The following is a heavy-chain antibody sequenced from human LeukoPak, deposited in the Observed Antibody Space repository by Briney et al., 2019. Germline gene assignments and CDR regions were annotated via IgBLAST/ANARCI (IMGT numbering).Heavy chain of an antibody. CDR2: ISYDGSNK. CDR3: ARAEFDYFDY. J-gene: IGHJ4*02. V-gene: IGHV3-30-3*01. Sequence: PGGSLRLSCAASGFTFSSYAMHWVRQAPGKGQEWVAVISYDGSNKYYADSVKGRFTISRDNSKNTLYLQMNSLRAEDTAVYYCARAEFDYFDYWGQGTLVTVSS. CDR1: GFTFSSYA.